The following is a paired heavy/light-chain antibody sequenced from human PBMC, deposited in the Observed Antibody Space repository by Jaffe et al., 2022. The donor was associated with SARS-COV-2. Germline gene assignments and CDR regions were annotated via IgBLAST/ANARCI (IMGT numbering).Light chain of an antibody. V-gene: IGKV3-20*01. Sequence: EIVLTQSPGTLSLSPGERATVSCRASQTINSRYIAWYQQKPGQAPRLLIYDASSRATDIPDRFSGSGSGTDFTLTISRLEAEDFAVYYCQQYGSSPVTFGGGTKVEIK. CDR2: DAS. CDR3: QQYGSSPVT. J-gene: IGKJ4*01. CDR1: QTINSRY.
Heavy chain of an antibody. CDR2: IYYSGTT. J-gene: IGHJ4*02. V-gene: IGHV4-31*03. D-gene: IGHD3-22*01. Sequence: QVQLQESGPGLVKPSQTLSLTCTVSGGSISSGGFYWNWIRQHPRKGLEWIGFIYYSGTTSYNPSLNSRVTISVDTSKNQFSLKLSSVAAADTAVYYCARGGRGISPIVVRPGGFDYWGQGTPVTVSS. CDR1: GGSISSGGFY. CDR3: ARGGRGISPIVVRPGGFDY.